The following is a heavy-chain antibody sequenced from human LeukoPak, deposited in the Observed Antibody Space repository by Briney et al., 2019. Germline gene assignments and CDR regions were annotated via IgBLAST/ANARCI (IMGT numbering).Heavy chain of an antibody. Sequence: ASVKVSCKASGYTFTSYYMHWVRQAPGQGLEWMGIINPSGGSTSYAQKFQGRVTMTRDMSTSTVYLELSSLRSEDTAVYCWGRRGWNQRPRDYWGQGTLVTVSS. CDR2: INPSGGST. D-gene: IGHD1-1*01. J-gene: IGHJ4*02. CDR1: GYTFTSYY. V-gene: IGHV1-46*01. CDR3: GRRGWNQRPRDY.